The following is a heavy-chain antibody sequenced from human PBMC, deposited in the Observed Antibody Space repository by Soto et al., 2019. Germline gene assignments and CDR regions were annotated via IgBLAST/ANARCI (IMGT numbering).Heavy chain of an antibody. D-gene: IGHD3-10*01. J-gene: IGHJ4*02. V-gene: IGHV1-46*03. Sequence: GALVKVSCKASGYTFTSYYMHWVRQAPGQGLEWMGIINPSAGSSTYAQKFQGRVTMTRDTSTSTVYMELSSLKSEDTAVYYCARDSEYYGSGNYYFDSWSQGTLVTVSS. CDR1: GYTFTSYY. CDR2: INPSAGSS. CDR3: ARDSEYYGSGNYYFDS.